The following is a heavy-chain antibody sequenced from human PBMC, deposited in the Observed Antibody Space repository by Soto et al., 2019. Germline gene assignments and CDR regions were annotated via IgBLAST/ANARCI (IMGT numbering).Heavy chain of an antibody. V-gene: IGHV4-59*08. D-gene: IGHD6-13*01. Sequence: QVQLQESGPGLVKPSETLSLTCTVSGGSISSYYWSWIRQPPGKGLEWIGYIYNSGSTNYNPSLKRRVTISVDTSKNQFSLKLSSVTAADTAVYYCAGRIAAAGNRWFDPWGQGTLVTVSS. CDR1: GGSISSYY. CDR2: IYNSGST. CDR3: AGRIAAAGNRWFDP. J-gene: IGHJ5*02.